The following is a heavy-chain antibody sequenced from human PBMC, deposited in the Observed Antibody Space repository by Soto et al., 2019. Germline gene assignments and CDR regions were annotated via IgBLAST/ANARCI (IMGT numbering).Heavy chain of an antibody. CDR1: GYSFTTYG. CDR2: ISGYKGNT. Sequence: QVQLVQSRGEVKKPVASVKVSCMTSGYSFTTYGISWVRQAPGQGLAWMGWISGYKGNTNDAQNLQGRGTRTTDTSTSTADKERRSLRSDDTAVYYRAREGPAAYCYDGMDAWGQGSTITVSS. J-gene: IGHJ6*02. V-gene: IGHV1-18*01. CDR3: AREGPAAYCYDGMDA.